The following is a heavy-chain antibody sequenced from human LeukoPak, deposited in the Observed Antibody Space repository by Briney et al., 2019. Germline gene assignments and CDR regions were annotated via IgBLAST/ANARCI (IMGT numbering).Heavy chain of an antibody. CDR3: ARGREADYSNYNWFDP. CDR1: GFTFSIYS. V-gene: IGHV3-48*01. D-gene: IGHD4-11*01. J-gene: IGHJ5*02. Sequence: GGSLRLSCAASGFTFSIYSMNWVRQAPGKGLEWVSYISSSSSTKYSADSVKGRFTISRDNAKNSLYLQMNSLRAEDTAVYYCARGREADYSNYNWFDPWGQGTLVTVSS. CDR2: ISSSSSTK.